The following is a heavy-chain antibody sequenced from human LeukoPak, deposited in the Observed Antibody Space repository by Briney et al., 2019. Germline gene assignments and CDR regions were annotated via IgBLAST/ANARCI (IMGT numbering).Heavy chain of an antibody. D-gene: IGHD1-26*01. Sequence: GGSLRLSCAASGFTFSSYDMTWIRQAPGKGLEWVANIKQDGSEKYYVDSVKGRFTISRDNAKNSLYLQMNSLRAEDTAVYYCARDGLQGGSYYFDYWGQGTLVTVSS. CDR1: GFTFSSYD. CDR3: ARDGLQGGSYYFDY. V-gene: IGHV3-7*01. CDR2: IKQDGSEK. J-gene: IGHJ4*02.